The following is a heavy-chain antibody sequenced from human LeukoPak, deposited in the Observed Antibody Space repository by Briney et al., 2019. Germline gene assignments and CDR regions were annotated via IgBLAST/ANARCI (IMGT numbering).Heavy chain of an antibody. CDR1: GGTFSNYA. D-gene: IGHD5-18*01. CDR2: ITPIFGTA. Sequence: ASVKVSCKASGGTFSNYAINWVRQAPGQGHEWMGGITPIFGTANYVQKFQGRVTITADKSTSTAYMELSRLRSEDTAIYYCARASSDDTAMATPFAYWGQGTLVTVSS. V-gene: IGHV1-69*06. J-gene: IGHJ4*02. CDR3: ARASSDDTAMATPFAY.